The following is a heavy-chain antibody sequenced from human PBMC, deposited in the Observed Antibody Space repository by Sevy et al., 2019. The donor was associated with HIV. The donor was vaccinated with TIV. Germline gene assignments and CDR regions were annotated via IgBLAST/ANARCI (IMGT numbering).Heavy chain of an antibody. CDR1: GFTFSSFA. D-gene: IGHD5-18*01. Sequence: GGSLRLSCAASGFTFSSFAMGWVRQAPGKGLDWISVISGTGDYKYYADSVKGRFTISRDNSKNTLFLQMNSLRAEDTVIFYCAKKMGGGSGMAFLVDYWGQGTLVTVSS. V-gene: IGHV3-23*01. CDR2: ISGTGDYK. CDR3: AKKMGGGSGMAFLVDY. J-gene: IGHJ4*02.